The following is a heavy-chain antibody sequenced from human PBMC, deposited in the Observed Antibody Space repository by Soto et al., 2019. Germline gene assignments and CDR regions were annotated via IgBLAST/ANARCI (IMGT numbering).Heavy chain of an antibody. V-gene: IGHV1-18*01. D-gene: IGHD3-10*01. J-gene: IGHJ4*02. Sequence: QVQLVQSGAEVKKPGASVKVSCKASGYTFSSIGISWVRQAPGQGIEWMGWISPYKGNPHYAQGLQGRVTMSTDTSTSTAYMELRSLRSDDTAVYYCARDLDASWSYYTDYWGQGTLVTVSS. CDR3: ARDLDASWSYYTDY. CDR2: ISPYKGNP. CDR1: GYTFSSIG.